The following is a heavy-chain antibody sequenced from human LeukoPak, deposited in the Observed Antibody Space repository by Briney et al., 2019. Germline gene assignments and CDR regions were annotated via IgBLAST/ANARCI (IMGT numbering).Heavy chain of an antibody. Sequence: SETLSLTCTVSGGSISSYYWSWIRQPAGKGPEWIGRIYTSGSTNYNPSLKSRVTMSVDTSKNQFSLKLSSVTAADTAVYYCARETILEWFGGYYYYYMDVWGKGTTVTVSS. CDR3: ARETILEWFGGYYYYYMDV. V-gene: IGHV4-4*07. J-gene: IGHJ6*03. D-gene: IGHD3-3*01. CDR1: GGSISSYY. CDR2: IYTSGST.